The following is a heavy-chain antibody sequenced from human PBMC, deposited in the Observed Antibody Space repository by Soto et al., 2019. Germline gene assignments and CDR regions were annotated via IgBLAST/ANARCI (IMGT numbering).Heavy chain of an antibody. V-gene: IGHV4-59*08. J-gene: IGHJ5*02. D-gene: IGHD2-15*01. CDR1: GGSISTHY. CDR3: ARGGRAEAAGYSAP. Sequence: SETLSLTCSLSGGSISTHYWSWIRQSPGKGLEWIGYSYYGGRTNYNPSLKSRVTISVDTSKNQFSLNLTSVTAADTAVYYCARGGRAEAAGYSAPGGRGTRVTVSS. CDR2: SYYGGRT.